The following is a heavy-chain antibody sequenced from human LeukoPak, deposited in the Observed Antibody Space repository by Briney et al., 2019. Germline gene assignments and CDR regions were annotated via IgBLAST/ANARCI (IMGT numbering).Heavy chain of an antibody. V-gene: IGHV4-39*01. CDR3: ARRAAAGHFDY. D-gene: IGHD6-13*01. CDR1: GGSLSSSSSY. Sequence: PSETLSLTCTVSGGSLSSSSSYWGWIRQPPGKGLEWIGNIYYSGSTYYNPSLKSRVTISVDTSKNQFSLKLSSVTAADTAVYYCARRAAAGHFDYWGQGTLVTVSS. CDR2: IYYSGST. J-gene: IGHJ4*02.